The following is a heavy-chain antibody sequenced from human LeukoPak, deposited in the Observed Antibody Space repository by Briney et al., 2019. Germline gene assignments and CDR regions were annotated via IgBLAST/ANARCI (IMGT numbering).Heavy chain of an antibody. V-gene: IGHV3-7*01. CDR1: GFTFSSYS. Sequence: GGSLRLSCAASGFTFSSYSMNWVRQAPGKGLEWVANIKQDGSEKYYVDSVKGRFTISRDNAKNSLYLQMNSLRAEDSAVYYCAREPRQFDYWGQGTLVTVSS. CDR3: AREPRQFDY. J-gene: IGHJ4*02. CDR2: IKQDGSEK.